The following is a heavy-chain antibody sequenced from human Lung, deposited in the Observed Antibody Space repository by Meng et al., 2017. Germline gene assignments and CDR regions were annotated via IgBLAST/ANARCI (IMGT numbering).Heavy chain of an antibody. Sequence: QVQLVESGGGLVKPGGSLRLSCAASGFIFSDYFMSWIRQAPGKGLEWVSYISSSGSNIYYADSVKGRFTISRDNAKNSLSLQVNSLRAEDTAMYYCARDISGPVGYFDYWGQGTLVTVSS. D-gene: IGHD1-20*01. J-gene: IGHJ4*02. CDR3: ARDISGPVGYFDY. CDR1: GFIFSDYF. CDR2: ISSSGSNI. V-gene: IGHV3-11*01.